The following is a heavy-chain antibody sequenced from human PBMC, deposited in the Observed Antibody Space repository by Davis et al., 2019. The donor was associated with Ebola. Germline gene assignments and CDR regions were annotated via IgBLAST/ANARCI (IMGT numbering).Heavy chain of an antibody. Sequence: GESLKISCKASGYTFTSYGISWVRQAPGQGLEWMGWISAYNGNTNYVQKLQGRVTMTTDTSTSTAYMELRSLRSDDTAVYYCARCLDVGLVVTGDFDYWGQGTLVTVSS. CDR1: GYTFTSYG. V-gene: IGHV1-18*01. D-gene: IGHD4-23*01. J-gene: IGHJ4*02. CDR2: ISAYNGNT. CDR3: ARCLDVGLVVTGDFDY.